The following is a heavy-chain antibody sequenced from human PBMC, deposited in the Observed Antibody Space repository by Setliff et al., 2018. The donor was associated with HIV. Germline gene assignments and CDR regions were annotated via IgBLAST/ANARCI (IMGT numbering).Heavy chain of an antibody. CDR3: AHVNSFCSVYFDS. CDR2: IYWDGDT. V-gene: IGHV2-5*02. Sequence: SGPTLVNPTETLTLTCAFSGFSLATDGVSLGWIRQPPGEGPEWLALIYWDGDTRYNPSLKGRLTVTKATSNNHVVLIMSHMDPEDTATYFCAHVNSFCSVYFDSWGEGMLVTVSS. J-gene: IGHJ4*01. D-gene: IGHD3-10*02. CDR1: GFSLATDGVS.